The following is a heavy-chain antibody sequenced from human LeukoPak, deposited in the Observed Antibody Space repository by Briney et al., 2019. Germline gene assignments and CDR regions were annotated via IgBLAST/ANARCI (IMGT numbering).Heavy chain of an antibody. V-gene: IGHV4-34*01. CDR1: GGSFSGYY. J-gene: IGHJ5*02. CDR2: INHSGST. Sequence: SETLSLTCAAYGGSFSGYYWSWIRQPPGKGLEWIGEINHSGSTNYNPSLKSRVTISVDTSKNQFSLKLSSVTAADTAVYYCARSSSKAPIDPWGQGTLVTVSS. CDR3: ARSSSKAPIDP. D-gene: IGHD6-13*01.